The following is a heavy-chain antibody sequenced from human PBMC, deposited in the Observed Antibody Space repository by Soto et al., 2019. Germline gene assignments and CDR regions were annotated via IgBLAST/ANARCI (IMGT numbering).Heavy chain of an antibody. D-gene: IGHD3-10*01. J-gene: IGHJ6*02. CDR2: ISAYNGNT. Sequence: ASVKVSCKASGYTFTSYGISWVRQAPGQGLEWMGWISAYNGNTNYAQKLQGRVTMTTDTSTSTAYMELRSLRSDDTAVYYCAFGETMVRGVIMTNYYYYYGMDVWGQGTTVTVSS. CDR3: AFGETMVRGVIMTNYYYYYGMDV. CDR1: GYTFTSYG. V-gene: IGHV1-18*01.